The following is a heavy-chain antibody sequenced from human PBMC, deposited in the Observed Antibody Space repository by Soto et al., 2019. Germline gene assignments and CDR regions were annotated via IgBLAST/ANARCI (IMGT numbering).Heavy chain of an antibody. J-gene: IGHJ4*02. CDR3: ARVVGIAVARFDS. Sequence: GGSLRLSCAASGFTFSTYSMNWVRQAPGKGLEWVSSISSSSTYIYYADSVKGRFTISRDNAKNSLYLQMNSLRVEDTAVYYCARVVGIAVARFDSWGQGTLVTVSS. D-gene: IGHD6-19*01. CDR1: GFTFSTYS. V-gene: IGHV3-21*01. CDR2: ISSSSTYI.